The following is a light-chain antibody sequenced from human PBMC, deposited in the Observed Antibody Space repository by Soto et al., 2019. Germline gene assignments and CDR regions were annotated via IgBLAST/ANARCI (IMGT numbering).Light chain of an antibody. J-gene: IGLJ1*01. V-gene: IGLV2-14*01. CDR2: DVS. CDR1: SSDVGGYNY. CDR3: SSYTSSSTLYV. Sequence: LTQPASVSGSPGRSITISCTGTSSDVGGYNYVSWYQQHPGKAPKLMIYDVSNRPSGVSNRFSGSKSGNTASLTISGLQAEDEANYYCSSYTSSSTLYVFGTGTKVTVL.